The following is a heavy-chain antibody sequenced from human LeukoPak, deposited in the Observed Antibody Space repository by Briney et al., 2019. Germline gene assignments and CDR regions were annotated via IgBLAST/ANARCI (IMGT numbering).Heavy chain of an antibody. V-gene: IGHV1-3*01. CDR1: GYTFTSYA. J-gene: IGHJ5*02. Sequence: GASVKVSCKASGYTFTSYAMHWVRQAPGQRLEWMGWINAGNGNTKYSQKFQGRVTITRDTSASTAYMELSSLRSEDTAVYYCARRGDDYDILTNFGPSWFDPWGQGTLVTVSS. D-gene: IGHD3-9*01. CDR3: ARRGDDYDILTNFGPSWFDP. CDR2: INAGNGNT.